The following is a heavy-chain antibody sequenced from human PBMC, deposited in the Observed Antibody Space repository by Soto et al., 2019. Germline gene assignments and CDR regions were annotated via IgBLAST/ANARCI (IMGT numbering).Heavy chain of an antibody. CDR2: INHSGST. CDR1: GGSFSGYY. J-gene: IGHJ6*03. CDR3: AISYYYYMDV. V-gene: IGHV4-34*01. Sequence: SETLSLTCAVYGGSFSGYYWSWIRQPPGKGLEWIGEINHSGSTNYNPSLKSRVTISVDTSKNQFSLKLSSVTAADTAVYYCAISYYYYMDVWGKGTTVTVSS.